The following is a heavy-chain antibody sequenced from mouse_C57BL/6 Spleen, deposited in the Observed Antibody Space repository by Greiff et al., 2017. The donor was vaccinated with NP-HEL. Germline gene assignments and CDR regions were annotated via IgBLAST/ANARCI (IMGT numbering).Heavy chain of an antibody. CDR2: ISYSGST. Sequence: EVHLVESGPGMVKPSQSLSLTCTVTGYSITSGYDWHWIRHFPGNKLEWMGYISYSGSTNYNPSLKSRISITHDTSKNHFFLKLNSVTTEDTATYYCARGDSSGYVGFDYWGQGTTLTVSS. J-gene: IGHJ2*01. CDR1: GYSITSGYD. CDR3: ARGDSSGYVGFDY. D-gene: IGHD3-2*02. V-gene: IGHV3-1*01.